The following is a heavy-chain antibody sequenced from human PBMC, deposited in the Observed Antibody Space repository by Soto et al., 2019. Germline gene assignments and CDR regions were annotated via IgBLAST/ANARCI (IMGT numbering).Heavy chain of an antibody. CDR1: GYSFTSYW. J-gene: IGHJ5*02. CDR3: ARLGTTSTGTTSWFDP. Sequence: GESLKISCKGSGYSFTSYWISWVRQMPGKGLEWMGRIDPSDSYTNYSPSFQGHVTISADKSISTAYLQWSSLKASDTAMYYCARLGTTSTGTTSWFDPWGQGTLVTVSS. D-gene: IGHD1-1*01. CDR2: IDPSDSYT. V-gene: IGHV5-10-1*01.